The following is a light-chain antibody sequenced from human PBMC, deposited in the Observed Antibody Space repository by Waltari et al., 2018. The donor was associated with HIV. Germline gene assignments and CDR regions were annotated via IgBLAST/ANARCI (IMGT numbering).Light chain of an antibody. J-gene: IGLJ2*01. CDR3: QSAAPDGTPVI. CDR1: ELANQY. V-gene: IGLV3-25*03. CDR2: RDS. Sequence: SSDLTQAPSVSVSPGQTASISCSGHELANQYVHWYQEKSGQAPVLVMSRDSERPLGIPERISGSRSGSLATLTITGVLAEDEADYYCQSAAPDGTPVIFGGGTKLTVL.